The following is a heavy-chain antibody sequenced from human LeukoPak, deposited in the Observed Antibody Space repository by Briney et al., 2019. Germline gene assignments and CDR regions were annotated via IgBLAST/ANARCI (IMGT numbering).Heavy chain of an antibody. CDR1: GLTVSSNY. D-gene: IGHD1-7*01. Sequence: GGSLRLSCAASGLTVSSNYMSWVRQAPGKGREWVSVIYSGGSTYYTDSVEGRFTISRDNFKNTLYLQMNSLRAEDTAVYYCARVGTMVYFDYWGQGTLVTVSS. CDR3: ARVGTMVYFDY. J-gene: IGHJ4*02. V-gene: IGHV3-66*01. CDR2: IYSGGST.